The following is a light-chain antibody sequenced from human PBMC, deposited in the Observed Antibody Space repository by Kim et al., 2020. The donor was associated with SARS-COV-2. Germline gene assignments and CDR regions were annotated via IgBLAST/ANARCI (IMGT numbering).Light chain of an antibody. CDR2: DAS. CDR1: QGVNNY. J-gene: IGKJ4*01. Sequence: SSPGENVTPSCRASQGVNNYLVWYQQKPGQAPRLLISDASNRATGIPPRFSGSGSGTDFTLTISSLESEDFAVYYCQHRATWPLTFGGGTKVDIK. V-gene: IGKV3-11*01. CDR3: QHRATWPLT.